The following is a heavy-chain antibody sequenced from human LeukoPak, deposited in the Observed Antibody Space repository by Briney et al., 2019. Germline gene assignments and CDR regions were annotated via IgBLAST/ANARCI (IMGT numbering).Heavy chain of an antibody. CDR1: GYTFTSYG. V-gene: IGHV1-18*04. CDR3: ARITAMCSGGSCYSDYFDY. CDR2: ISAYNGNT. Sequence: ASVKVSCKASGYTFTSYGISWVRQAPGQGLEWMGWISAYNGNTNYAQKLRGRVTMTTDTSTSTAYMELRSLRSDDTAVYYCARITAMCSGGSCYSDYFDYWGQGTLVTVSS. J-gene: IGHJ4*02. D-gene: IGHD2-15*01.